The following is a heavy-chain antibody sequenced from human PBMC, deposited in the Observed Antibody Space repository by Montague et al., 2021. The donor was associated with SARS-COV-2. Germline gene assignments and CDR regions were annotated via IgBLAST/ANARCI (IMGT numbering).Heavy chain of an antibody. V-gene: IGHV4-59*01. J-gene: IGHJ4*02. D-gene: IGHD3-10*01. CDR1: GDSISTSY. Sequence: SETLSLTCTVSGDSISTSYWAWIRQPPGKGLEWIGYIYYSGRTSYNSSLKSRVTISVDTSKNQVSLKLSSVTAADTAVYYCARSLDPSGTYYLPYWGQGTLVTVSS. CDR3: ARSLDPSGTYYLPY. CDR2: IYYSGRT.